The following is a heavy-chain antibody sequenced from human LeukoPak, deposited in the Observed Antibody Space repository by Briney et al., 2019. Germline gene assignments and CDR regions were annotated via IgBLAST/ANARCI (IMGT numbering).Heavy chain of an antibody. Sequence: KPSETLSLTCTVSGGSISSNSYYWGWIRQSPGKGLEWIGTIYYSGSTYYSPSLKSRVTISVDTSKNQFSLKLSSVTAADTAVYYCARVQSRVRYFDSTMNWFDPWGQGTLVTVSS. J-gene: IGHJ5*02. CDR3: ARVQSRVRYFDSTMNWFDP. D-gene: IGHD3-9*01. V-gene: IGHV4-39*07. CDR1: GGSISSNSYY. CDR2: IYYSGST.